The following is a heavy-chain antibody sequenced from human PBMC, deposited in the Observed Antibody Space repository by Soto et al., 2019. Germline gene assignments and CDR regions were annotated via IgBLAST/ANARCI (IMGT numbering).Heavy chain of an antibody. D-gene: IGHD3-10*01. CDR2: ISGSGGST. V-gene: IGHV3-23*01. CDR3: AKEGALHEWRLFEQLLTRQVACDS. J-gene: IGHJ4*02. Sequence: GGSLRLSCAASGFTFSSYAMSWVRQAPGKGLEWVSAISGSGGSTYYADSVRGRFTISRDNSKNTLYLQMNSLRAEDTAVYYCAKEGALHEWRLFEQLLTRQVACDSWAEGALGTVSS. CDR1: GFTFSSYA.